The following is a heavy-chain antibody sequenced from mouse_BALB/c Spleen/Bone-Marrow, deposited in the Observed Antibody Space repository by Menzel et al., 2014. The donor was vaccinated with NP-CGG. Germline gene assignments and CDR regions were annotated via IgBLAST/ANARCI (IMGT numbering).Heavy chain of an antibody. CDR2: ISSGSSTI. J-gene: IGHJ3*01. CDR1: GFTFSSFG. CDR3: ARGGNYAWFAC. Sequence: EVQLVESGGGLVQPGGSRKLSCAASGFTFSSFGMHRVRQAPEKGLEWVAYISSGSSTIYYADTVKGRFTISRDNPKNTLFLQMTSLRSEDTAMYYCARGGNYAWFACWGQGTLVTVSA. V-gene: IGHV5-17*02. D-gene: IGHD2-1*01.